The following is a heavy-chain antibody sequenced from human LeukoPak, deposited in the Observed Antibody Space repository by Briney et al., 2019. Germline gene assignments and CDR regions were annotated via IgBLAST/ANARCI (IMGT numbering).Heavy chain of an antibody. V-gene: IGHV3-74*03. CDR2: INGDGSST. CDR3: ARGGRFCVY. Sequence: RGSHTHSCAASGFTFSSYWMHWVRQAPGKGLVWLSGINGDGSSTTYADSVKGRFTISRDNAKNTLYLQMNSLRAEDTAVYYCARGGRFCVYWGQGTLVTVSS. J-gene: IGHJ4*02. CDR1: GFTFSSYW. D-gene: IGHD3-3*01.